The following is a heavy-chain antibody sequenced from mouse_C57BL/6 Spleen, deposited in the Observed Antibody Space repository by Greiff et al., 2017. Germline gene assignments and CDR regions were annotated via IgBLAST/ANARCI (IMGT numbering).Heavy chain of an antibody. J-gene: IGHJ2*01. D-gene: IGHD1-1*01. CDR1: GFTFTDYY. V-gene: IGHV7-3*01. Sequence: EVKLMESGGGLVQPGGSLSLSCAASGFTFTDYYMSWVRQPPGKALEWLGFIRNKANGYTTEYSASVKGRFTISRDNSQSILYLQMNALRAEDSATYYCASGHYGSSYDYWGQGTTLTVSS. CDR3: ASGHYGSSYDY. CDR2: IRNKANGYTT.